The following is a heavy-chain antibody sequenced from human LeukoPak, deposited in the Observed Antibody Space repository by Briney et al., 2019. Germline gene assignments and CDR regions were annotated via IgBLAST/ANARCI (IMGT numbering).Heavy chain of an antibody. Sequence: SETLSLTCTDSGGSIRSSSYYWGWIRQPPGKGLEWIGSISYSGGTYYNPSLKSRVTISVDTSKNQFSLKLSSVTAADTAVYHCAAYDSSGHDAFDVWGQGTMVTVSS. CDR3: AAYDSSGHDAFDV. CDR2: ISYSGGT. D-gene: IGHD3-22*01. J-gene: IGHJ3*01. CDR1: GGSIRSSSYY. V-gene: IGHV4-39*01.